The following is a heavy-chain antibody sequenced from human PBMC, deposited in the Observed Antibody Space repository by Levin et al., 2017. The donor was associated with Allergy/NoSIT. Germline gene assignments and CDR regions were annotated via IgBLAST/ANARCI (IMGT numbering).Heavy chain of an antibody. Sequence: GESLKISCAASGFTFSSYSMNWVRQAPGKGLEWVSSISSSSSYIYYADSVKGRFTISRDNAKNSLYLQMNSLRAEDTAVYYCARSDNYGDYEFSAFDIWGQGTMVTVSS. V-gene: IGHV3-21*01. CDR3: ARSDNYGDYEFSAFDI. CDR2: ISSSSSYI. J-gene: IGHJ3*02. D-gene: IGHD4-17*01. CDR1: GFTFSSYS.